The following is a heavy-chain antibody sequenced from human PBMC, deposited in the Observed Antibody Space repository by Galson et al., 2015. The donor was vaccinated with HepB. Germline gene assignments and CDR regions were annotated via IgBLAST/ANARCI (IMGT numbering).Heavy chain of an antibody. D-gene: IGHD3-3*01. Sequence: LSLTCAAYGGSFSGFYWSWVRQTPKKGLEWIGEIDHSGTAHYSPSLRSRVTISIDTSRNQFSLSLISVTAADTAVYFCARFHGISITGQFDYWGQGVLVTVSS. CDR1: GGSFSGFY. J-gene: IGHJ4*02. V-gene: IGHV4-34*01. CDR3: ARFHGISITGQFDY. CDR2: IDHSGTA.